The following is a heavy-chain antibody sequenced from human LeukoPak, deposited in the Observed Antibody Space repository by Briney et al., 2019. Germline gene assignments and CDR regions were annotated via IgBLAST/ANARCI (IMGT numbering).Heavy chain of an antibody. CDR3: ARGDAYTHHWLFDY. J-gene: IGHJ4*02. V-gene: IGHV4-34*01. CDR2: INHRVST. Sequence: PSETLSLTCAVYGGSFSGYSWSWIRQPPGKGLGWIGGINHRVSTHYHPSLTSRVTISVDTSKNHFSLQLTSVTAPDTAVYYCARGDAYTHHWLFDYWGLGTLVTVSS. D-gene: IGHD1-1*01. CDR1: GGSFSGYS.